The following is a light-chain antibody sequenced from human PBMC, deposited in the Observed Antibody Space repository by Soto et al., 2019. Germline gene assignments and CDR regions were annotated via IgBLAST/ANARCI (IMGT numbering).Light chain of an antibody. CDR2: GAS. CDR1: QSISSN. CDR3: QHYGTSII. V-gene: IGKV3-15*01. Sequence: EIVMTQSPATLSVSPGERATLSCRASQSISSNLVWYQQKAGQAPRLLIYGASTRATGIPARFSGSGSGTEFTLIINRLEPEDFALYYCQHYGTSIIFGQGTRLEIK. J-gene: IGKJ5*01.